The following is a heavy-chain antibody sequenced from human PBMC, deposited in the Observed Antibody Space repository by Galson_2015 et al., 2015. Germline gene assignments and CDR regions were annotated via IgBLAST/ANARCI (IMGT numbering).Heavy chain of an antibody. D-gene: IGHD3-10*01. CDR1: GFTFSSYG. J-gene: IGHJ5*02. CDR2: ISYDGSNK. CDR3: AKVGTFGISLPDP. Sequence: SLRLSCAASGFTFSSYGMHWVRQAPGKGLEWVAVISYDGSNKYYADSVKGRFTISRDNSKNALYLQMNSLRAEDTAVYYCAKVGTFGISLPDPWGQGTLVTVSS. V-gene: IGHV3-30*18.